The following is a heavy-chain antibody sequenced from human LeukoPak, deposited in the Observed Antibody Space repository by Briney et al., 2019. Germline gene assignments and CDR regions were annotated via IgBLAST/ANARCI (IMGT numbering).Heavy chain of an antibody. D-gene: IGHD5-18*01. J-gene: IGHJ5*02. CDR3: ARALMRGTAMAPYNWFDP. Sequence: GGSLRLSCAASGFTFSSYAMSWVRQAPGKGLEWVSAISGSGGSTYYADSVKGRLTISRDNSKNTLYLQMNSLRAEDTAVYYCARALMRGTAMAPYNWFDPWGQGTLVTVSS. CDR1: GFTFSSYA. CDR2: ISGSGGST. V-gene: IGHV3-23*01.